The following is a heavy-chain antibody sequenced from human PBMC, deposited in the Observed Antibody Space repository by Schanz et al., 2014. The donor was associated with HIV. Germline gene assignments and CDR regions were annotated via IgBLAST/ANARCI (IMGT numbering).Heavy chain of an antibody. CDR3: AKDGSWEAFDAFDI. Sequence: EVQLVESGGGLAQPGGSLRLSCAASGFTFSTKGMHWVRQAPGKGLEWVSSISGGSGSTFYADSVKGRFTISRVNSKNTLYLQMNSLRAEDTAVYYCAKDGSWEAFDAFDIWGQGTMVTVSS. J-gene: IGHJ3*02. V-gene: IGHV3-23*04. CDR2: ISGGSGST. D-gene: IGHD1-26*01. CDR1: GFTFSTKG.